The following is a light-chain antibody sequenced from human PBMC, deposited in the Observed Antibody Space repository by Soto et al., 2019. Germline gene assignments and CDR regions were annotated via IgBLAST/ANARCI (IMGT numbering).Light chain of an antibody. V-gene: IGLV2-14*03. J-gene: IGLJ1*01. CDR1: SSDVGAYNS. CDR3: SSYTSSSTYV. CDR2: DVS. Sequence: QSVLTQPASVCGSPGQSIAISCTGTSSDVGAYNSVSWYQQHPGRAPKLMIHDVSNRPSGVSNRFSGSKSGNTASLTISGLQAEDEADYYCSSYTSSSTYVFGTGTKVTVL.